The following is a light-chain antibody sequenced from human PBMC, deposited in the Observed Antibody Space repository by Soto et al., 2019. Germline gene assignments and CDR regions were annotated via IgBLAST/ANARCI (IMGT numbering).Light chain of an antibody. V-gene: IGKV3-15*01. J-gene: IGKJ1*01. CDR2: GAS. CDR1: QSVSSN. CDR3: QQYNN. Sequence: EIVMTQSPATLSVSPGERATLSCRASQSVSSNLAWYQQKPGQAPRLLIYGASTRATGIPARFSGSGSGTEFTLPISSLQSEDFAVYYCQQYNNFGQGTKVEIK.